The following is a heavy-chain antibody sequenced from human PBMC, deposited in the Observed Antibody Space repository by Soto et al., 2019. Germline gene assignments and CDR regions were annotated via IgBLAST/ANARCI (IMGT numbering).Heavy chain of an antibody. J-gene: IGHJ4*02. Sequence: GGSLRLSCAASGFTFSNAWMSWVRQAPGKGLEWVSSINSGGGGTFYSDSVKGRFTISRDNSKNTLYLQINSLRAEDTAVYYCAKRGTYYFDYWGQGALVTVSS. CDR1: GFTFSNAW. D-gene: IGHD2-15*01. CDR2: INSGGGGT. V-gene: IGHV3-23*01. CDR3: AKRGTYYFDY.